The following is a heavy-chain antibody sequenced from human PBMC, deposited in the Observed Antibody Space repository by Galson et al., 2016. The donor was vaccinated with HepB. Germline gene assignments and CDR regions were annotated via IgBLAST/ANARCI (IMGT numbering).Heavy chain of an antibody. J-gene: IGHJ4*02. Sequence: SVKVSCKVSGSTFHNYAFHWLRQAPGQRPEWMGWINSASGDSRVSQALQGRLTLTRDTSATTVFMELRSLAPGDTAVYYCARYSDRLHWLAYWGQGTLVTVSS. V-gene: IGHV1-3*01. CDR1: GSTFHNYA. D-gene: IGHD3-9*01. CDR2: INSASGDS. CDR3: ARYSDRLHWLAY.